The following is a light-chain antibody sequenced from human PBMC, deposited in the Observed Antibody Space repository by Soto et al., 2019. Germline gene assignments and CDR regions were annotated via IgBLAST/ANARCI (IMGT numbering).Light chain of an antibody. Sequence: EIVLTQSPGTLSLSPGERATLSCRATQTVSSNYLAWYQQKPGQAPRLLIYGASSRATGIPDRFSGSGSGTDFTLTISRLEPEDFAVYYCQQYGNSLSITFGQAPRLEMK. V-gene: IGKV3-20*01. CDR1: QTVSSNY. CDR3: QQYGNSLSIT. CDR2: GAS. J-gene: IGKJ5*01.